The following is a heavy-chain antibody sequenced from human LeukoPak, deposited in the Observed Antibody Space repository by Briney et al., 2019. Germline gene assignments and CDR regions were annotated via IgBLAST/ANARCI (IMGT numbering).Heavy chain of an antibody. CDR3: ARGDAFDI. CDR2: ISYDGSNK. Sequence: GGSLRLSCAASGFTFSSYAMHWVRQAPGKGLEWVAVISYDGSNKYYADSVKGRFTISRDNSKNTLYLQMNSLRAEDTAVYYCARGDAFDIWGQGTMVTVSP. V-gene: IGHV3-30-3*01. CDR1: GFTFSSYA. J-gene: IGHJ3*02.